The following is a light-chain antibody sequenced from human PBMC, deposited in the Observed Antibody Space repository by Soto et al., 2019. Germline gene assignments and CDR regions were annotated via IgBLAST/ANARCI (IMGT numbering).Light chain of an antibody. CDR1: SDDVGGYNY. Sequence: QSALTQPASVSGSPGQSITISCTGTSDDVGGYNYVSWYQQHPGKAPELMIYEVSNRPSGVSNRFSGSKSGNTASLTISGLQAEDEADYYCSSYTGSSTLTFGGGTKVTVL. CDR3: SSYTGSSTLT. CDR2: EVS. V-gene: IGLV2-14*01. J-gene: IGLJ2*01.